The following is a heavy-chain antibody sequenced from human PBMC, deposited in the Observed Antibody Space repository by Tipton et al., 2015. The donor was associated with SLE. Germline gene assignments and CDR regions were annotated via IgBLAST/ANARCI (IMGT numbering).Heavy chain of an antibody. J-gene: IGHJ6*03. V-gene: IGHV4-34*01. D-gene: IGHD3-3*01. CDR1: GGSFSSYF. CDR2: INRSRSA. CDR3: VRERKSSIFGVTRDPGVPSDAYYYMDV. Sequence: TLSLTCAVYGGSFSSYFWSWIRQPPGKGLEWIGEINRSRSANYNPSLKSRVIISADASNKQFSLRLSSGTAADTAIYYCVRERKSSIFGVTRDPGVPSDAYYYMDVWGKGTTVTVSS.